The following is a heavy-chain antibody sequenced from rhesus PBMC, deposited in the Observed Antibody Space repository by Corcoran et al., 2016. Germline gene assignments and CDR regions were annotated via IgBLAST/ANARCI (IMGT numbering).Heavy chain of an antibody. CDR1: GGSISDDYY. D-gene: IGHD3-3*01. CDR2: IYGSGGVT. CDR3: AREDYNFWTGYYMGGFDF. J-gene: IGHJ3*01. V-gene: IGHV4-106*01. Sequence: QVQLQESGPGLVKPSETLSLTCAVSGGSISDDYYWSWIRQPPGKGLEWIGYIYGSGGVTNYNPSLKKRVTISIGTSKNQFSLKLSSVTAADTAVYYCAREDYNFWTGYYMGGFDFWGQGLRVTVSA.